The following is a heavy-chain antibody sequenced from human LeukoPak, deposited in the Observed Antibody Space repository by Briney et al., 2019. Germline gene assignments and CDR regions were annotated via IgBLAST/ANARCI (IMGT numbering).Heavy chain of an antibody. J-gene: IGHJ4*02. CDR2: ISGSGGST. Sequence: GGSLRLSCAASGFTFSSYAMGWGRQAPGKGLEWVSAISGSGGSTYYADPVKGRFTISRDNYKNTLYLQMNSLRAEDTAVYYCAKLGLVARYYFDYWGQGTLVTVSS. D-gene: IGHD5-12*01. CDR1: GFTFSSYA. V-gene: IGHV3-23*01. CDR3: AKLGLVARYYFDY.